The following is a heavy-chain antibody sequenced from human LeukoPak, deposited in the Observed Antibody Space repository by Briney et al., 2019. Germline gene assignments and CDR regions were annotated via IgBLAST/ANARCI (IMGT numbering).Heavy chain of an antibody. CDR1: GYSFTSYW. CDR3: ARARYCSGGSCWEEVDYFDY. V-gene: IGHV5-51*01. J-gene: IGHJ4*02. CDR2: IYPGDSDT. D-gene: IGHD2-15*01. Sequence: GESLQISCKGSGYSFTSYWIGWVRQVPGKGLEWMGIIYPGDSDTRYSPSFQGQVTISADKSISTAYLQWSSLKASDTAMYYCARARYCSGGSCWEEVDYFDYWGQGTLVTVSS.